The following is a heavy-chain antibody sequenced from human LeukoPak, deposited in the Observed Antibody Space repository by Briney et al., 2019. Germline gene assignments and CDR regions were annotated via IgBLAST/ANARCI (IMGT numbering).Heavy chain of an antibody. D-gene: IGHD2-21*02. J-gene: IGHJ3*02. CDR2: ISGSGGST. CDR3: AKDLASCGGDCYSIFDAFDI. V-gene: IGHV3-23*01. Sequence: PGGSLRLSCAASGFTFSSYAMSWVRQAPGKGLEWVSAISGSGGSTYYADSVKGRFTISRDNSKNTLYLQMNSLRAEDTAVYYCAKDLASCGGDCYSIFDAFDIWGQGTMVTVSS. CDR1: GFTFSSYA.